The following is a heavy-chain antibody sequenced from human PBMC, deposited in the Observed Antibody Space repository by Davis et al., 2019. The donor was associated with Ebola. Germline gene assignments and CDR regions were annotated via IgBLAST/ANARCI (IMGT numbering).Heavy chain of an antibody. CDR1: GGSISGYF. CDR2: ISYSGST. V-gene: IGHV4-59*01. J-gene: IGHJ2*01. Sequence: SETLSLTCSVSGGSISGYFWSWVRQPPGKGLEWIGFISYSGSTNYNPSLKSRVTISVDTSKNQFSLKLTSGTAADTAVYYCARWGLGVTPNWYFDLWGRGTLVSVS. D-gene: IGHD2-21*02. CDR3: ARWGLGVTPNWYFDL.